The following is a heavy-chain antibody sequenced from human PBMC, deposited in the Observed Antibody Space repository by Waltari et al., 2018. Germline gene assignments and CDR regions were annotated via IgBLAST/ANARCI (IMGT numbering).Heavy chain of an antibody. CDR1: GFTFSSYW. CDR3: ARLMVQGDLDY. D-gene: IGHD3-10*01. J-gene: IGHJ4*02. V-gene: IGHV3-7*04. Sequence: EVQLVESGGGLVQPGGSLRLSCAASGFTFSSYWMSWVRQAPGKGLEWVANIKQDGSEKYYVDSVKGRFTIARDNAKNSLYLQMNSLRAEDTAVYYCARLMVQGDLDYWGQGTLVTVSS. CDR2: IKQDGSEK.